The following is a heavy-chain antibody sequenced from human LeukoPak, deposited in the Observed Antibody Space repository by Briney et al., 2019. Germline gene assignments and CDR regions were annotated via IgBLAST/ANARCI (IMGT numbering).Heavy chain of an antibody. CDR1: GGSMSKCRYH. CDR2: IYYSGST. D-gene: IGHD6-13*01. CDR3: ARHESAATN. Sequence: SDTLSLNCIVSGGSMSKCRYHWGRIRQPPGKGLEWIGSIYYSGSTYYNPSLKSRVTISVDTSKNQFSLKLSSVTAADTAVYYCARHESAATNWGQGTLVTVSS. J-gene: IGHJ4*02. V-gene: IGHV4-39*01.